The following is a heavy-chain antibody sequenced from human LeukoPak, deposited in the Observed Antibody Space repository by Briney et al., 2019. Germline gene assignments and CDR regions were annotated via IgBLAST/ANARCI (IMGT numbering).Heavy chain of an antibody. Sequence: SETLSLTCTVSGASISNYYWNWIRQRPGKGLEWVGRISYSGGTKYSPSLQSRVTISIDTSKNQFSLNLSSVTAADTAVYNCARRVIMSAAGVPDTWLDPWGQGILVTVSS. CDR2: ISYSGGT. CDR3: ARRVIMSAAGVPDTWLDP. D-gene: IGHD2-8*01. V-gene: IGHV4-59*12. J-gene: IGHJ5*02. CDR1: GASISNYY.